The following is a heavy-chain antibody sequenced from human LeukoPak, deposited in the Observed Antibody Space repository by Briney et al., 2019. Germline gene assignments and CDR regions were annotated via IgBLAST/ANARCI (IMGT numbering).Heavy chain of an antibody. CDR1: GFTFSSYW. V-gene: IGHV3-74*01. J-gene: IGHJ5*02. Sequence: PGGSLRLSCAASGFTFSSYWMHWVRQAPGKGLVWVSHINSDGSRTIYADSVKGRFTVSRDNAKNTLYLQMNGLRAEDTAVYYCVRDLGVTNWFDPWGQGILVTVSS. D-gene: IGHD2-21*02. CDR2: INSDGSRT. CDR3: VRDLGVTNWFDP.